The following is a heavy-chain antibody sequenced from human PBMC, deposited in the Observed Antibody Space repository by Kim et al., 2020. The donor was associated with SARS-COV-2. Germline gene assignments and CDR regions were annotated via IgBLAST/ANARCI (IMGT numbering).Heavy chain of an antibody. D-gene: IGHD2-21*02. CDR1: GFTFDDYA. V-gene: IGHV3-9*01. CDR3: AKDNARTLYCGGDCYFDY. J-gene: IGHJ4*02. Sequence: GGSLRLSCAASGFTFDDYAMHWVRQAPGKGLEWVSGISWNSGSIGYADSVKGRFTISRDNAKNSLYLQMNSLRAEDTALYYCAKDNARTLYCGGDCYFDYWGQGTLVTVSS. CDR2: ISWNSGSI.